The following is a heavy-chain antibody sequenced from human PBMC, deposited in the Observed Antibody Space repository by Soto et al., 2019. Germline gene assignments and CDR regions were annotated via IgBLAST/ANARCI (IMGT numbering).Heavy chain of an antibody. D-gene: IGHD3-3*01. J-gene: IGHJ5*02. Sequence: ASVKVSCKASGYTFTSYGISWVRQAPGQGLEWMGWISAYNGNTNYAQKLQGRVTMTTDTSTSTAYMELRSLRSDGTAVYFCARGADFWSGYRWFDPWGQGTLVTVSS. CDR2: ISAYNGNT. CDR3: ARGADFWSGYRWFDP. CDR1: GYTFTSYG. V-gene: IGHV1-18*04.